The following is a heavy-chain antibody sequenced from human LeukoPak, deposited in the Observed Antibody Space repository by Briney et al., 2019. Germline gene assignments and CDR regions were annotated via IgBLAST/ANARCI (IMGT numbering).Heavy chain of an antibody. J-gene: IGHJ4*02. V-gene: IGHV4-34*01. D-gene: IGHD3-10*01. CDR2: IIHSGRT. CDR1: GGSFSGYY. Sequence: SETLSLTCAVYGGSFSGYYWSWIRQPPGKGLEWIGEIIHSGRTNYNPSLKSRVTISVDTSKNQFSLKLSSVTAADTAVYYCARGLRRRGTDYWGQGTLVTVSS. CDR3: ARGLRRRGTDY.